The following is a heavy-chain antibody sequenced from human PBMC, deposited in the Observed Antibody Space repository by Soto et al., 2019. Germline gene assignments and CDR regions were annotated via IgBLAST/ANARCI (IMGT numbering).Heavy chain of an antibody. CDR2: ILPMFDTP. V-gene: IGHV1-69*01. CDR3: AGERGDRPVAGSAAFEI. CDR1: GGTFTTTA. Sequence: QVQLVQSGAEVEMSGSSGKVCCKASGGTFTTTAFSWVRQAPGQGLERVGRILPMFDTPVYAQKFQDRVTISADEYRAKVYMEFHSLPSDDAAVYFCAGERGDRPVAGSAAFEIWGQGTQVSVSS. J-gene: IGHJ3*02. D-gene: IGHD6-19*01.